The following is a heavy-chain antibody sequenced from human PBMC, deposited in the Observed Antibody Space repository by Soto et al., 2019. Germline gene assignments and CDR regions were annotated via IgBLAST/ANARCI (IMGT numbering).Heavy chain of an antibody. Sequence: QVQLQQWGAGLLKPSETLSLTCAVYGGSFSGYYWSWIRQPPGKGLEWIGEINHSGSTNYNPSLKIRVTISVDTSKNQFSLKLSSVTAADTAVYYCAIEVRHQLVPRYFDYWGKGTLVTVSS. D-gene: IGHD6-13*01. V-gene: IGHV4-34*01. CDR1: GGSFSGYY. CDR2: INHSGST. CDR3: AIEVRHQLVPRYFDY. J-gene: IGHJ4*02.